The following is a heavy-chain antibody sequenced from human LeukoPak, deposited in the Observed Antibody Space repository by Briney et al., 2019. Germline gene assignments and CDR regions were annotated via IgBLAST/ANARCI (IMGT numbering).Heavy chain of an antibody. CDR2: MNPNSGNT. J-gene: IGHJ6*03. CDR1: GYTFTSYD. V-gene: IGHV1-8*01. D-gene: IGHD3-3*01. CDR3: ARVPTYYDFWSGYASYYYYMDV. Sequence: ASVKVSCKASGYTFTSYDINWVRQATGQGLEWMGWMNPNSGNTGYAQKFQGRVTMTRNTSISTAYMELSSLRSEDTAVYYCARVPTYYDFWSGYASYYYYMDVWGKRTTVTVSS.